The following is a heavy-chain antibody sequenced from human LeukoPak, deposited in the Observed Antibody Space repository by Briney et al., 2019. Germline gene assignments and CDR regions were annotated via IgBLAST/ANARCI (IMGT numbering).Heavy chain of an antibody. CDR2: IYYTGNT. CDR3: ARDGSSSSTLHHYYYYYMDV. V-gene: IGHV4-39*07. J-gene: IGHJ6*03. D-gene: IGHD6-6*01. Sequence: SETLSLTCTVSGDSLSSTAYYWGWIRQPPGKGLEWIATIYYTGNTYYNPSLKSRVTISLDTSKNQFSLMLSSVTAADTAVYYCARDGSSSSTLHHYYYYYMDVWGKGTTVTVSS. CDR1: GDSLSSTAYY.